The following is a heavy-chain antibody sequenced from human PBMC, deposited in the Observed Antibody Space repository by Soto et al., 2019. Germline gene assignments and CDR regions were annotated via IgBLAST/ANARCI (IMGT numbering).Heavy chain of an antibody. CDR3: ARSSGVPTPDFDY. Sequence: GGSLRLSCAASGFAFNIYAIHWVRQAPGKGLEWVSFISHDGTNRYYTDSVRGRFTISRDNSKNTVYLQMDSLRADDTAVYYCARSSGVPTPDFDYWGQGTLVTVSS. D-gene: IGHD3-3*01. CDR1: GFAFNIYA. J-gene: IGHJ4*02. V-gene: IGHV3-30-3*01. CDR2: ISHDGTNR.